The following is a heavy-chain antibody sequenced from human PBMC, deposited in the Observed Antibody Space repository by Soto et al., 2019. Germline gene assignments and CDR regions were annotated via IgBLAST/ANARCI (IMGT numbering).Heavy chain of an antibody. V-gene: IGHV4-39*01. D-gene: IGHD2-15*01. J-gene: IGHJ4*02. CDR3: ARHTPAISISDH. CDR1: GGSISSSSYY. Sequence: QLQLQESGPGLVKPSETLSLTCTVSGGSISSSSYYWGWIRQPPGKGLEWIGSIYYSGSTYYNPSIKSRVTLSVDTSKHQFSLKLSSVTAADTAVYYCARHTPAISISDHWGQGTLVTVSS. CDR2: IYYSGST.